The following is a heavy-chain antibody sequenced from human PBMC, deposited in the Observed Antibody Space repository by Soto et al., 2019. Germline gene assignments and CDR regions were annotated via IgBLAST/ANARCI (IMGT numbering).Heavy chain of an antibody. J-gene: IGHJ4*02. CDR1: GFTFSDYY. V-gene: IGHV3-11*01. D-gene: IGHD3-10*01. CDR3: ARDLEKYGSGSFFAD. Sequence: QVQLVESGGGLVKPGGSLRLSCAASGFTFSDYYMSWIRQAAGKGLEWISSIDTSGSAIYYADSVQGRVTISRDNAKNSLYLQMNRLRAEDTAVYYCARDLEKYGSGSFFADWGQGTLVTVSS. CDR2: IDTSGSAI.